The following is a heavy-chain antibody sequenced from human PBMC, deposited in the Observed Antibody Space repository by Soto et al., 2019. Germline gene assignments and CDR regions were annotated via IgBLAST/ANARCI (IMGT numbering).Heavy chain of an antibody. J-gene: IGHJ4*02. CDR2: MNPNSGNT. CDR3: ARAPSVAGTGYFDY. CDR1: GYTFTSYD. V-gene: IGHV1-8*01. Sequence: ASVKVSCKASGYTFTSYDINWVRQATGQGLEWMGWMNPNSGNTGYAQKFQGRVTMTRNTSISTAYMELSSLRSEDTAVYYCARAPSVAGTGYFDYWGQGTRVTVAS. D-gene: IGHD6-19*01.